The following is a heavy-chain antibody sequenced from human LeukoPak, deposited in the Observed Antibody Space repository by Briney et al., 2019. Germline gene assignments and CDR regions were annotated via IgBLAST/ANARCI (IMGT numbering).Heavy chain of an antibody. Sequence: VASVKVSCKASGYTFTSYYMHWVRQAPGQGLEWMGIINPSGGSTSYAQKFQGRVTMTRDMSTSTAYMELSRLRSDDTAVYYCARAKDSSSWYDPYYYYYMDVWGKGTTVTVSS. J-gene: IGHJ6*03. V-gene: IGHV1-46*01. D-gene: IGHD6-13*01. CDR2: INPSGGST. CDR3: ARAKDSSSWYDPYYYYYMDV. CDR1: GYTFTSYY.